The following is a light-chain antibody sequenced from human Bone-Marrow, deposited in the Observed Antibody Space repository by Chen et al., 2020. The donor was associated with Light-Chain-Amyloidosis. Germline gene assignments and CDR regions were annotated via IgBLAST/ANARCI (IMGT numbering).Light chain of an antibody. CDR2: DDS. CDR3: QVWDRSCDRPV. V-gene: IGLV3-21*02. Sequence: SYVLTQPSSVSVAPGQTDTMACGGNNIGSTSVHWYQQTPGQAPLLVVYDDSDRPSGIPERLSGSNSGNTATPTISGVEAGDEADYYCQVWDRSCDRPVFGGGTKLTVL. J-gene: IGLJ3*02. CDR1: NIGSTS.